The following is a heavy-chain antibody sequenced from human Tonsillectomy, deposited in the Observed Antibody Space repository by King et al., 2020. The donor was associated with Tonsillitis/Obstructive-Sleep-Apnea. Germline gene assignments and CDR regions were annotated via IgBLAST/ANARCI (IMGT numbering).Heavy chain of an antibody. CDR3: AKGPFYYDSSGYSDNAFDI. CDR1: GFTFSSYA. J-gene: IGHJ3*02. V-gene: IGHV3-23*04. D-gene: IGHD3-22*01. CDR2: ISGSGGST. Sequence: AQLVQSGGGLVQPGGSLRLSCAASGFTFSSYAMSWVRQAPGKGLEWVSAISGSGGSTYYADSVKGRFTISRDNSKNTLYLQMNSLRAEDTAVYYCAKGPFYYDSSGYSDNAFDIWGQGTMVTVSS.